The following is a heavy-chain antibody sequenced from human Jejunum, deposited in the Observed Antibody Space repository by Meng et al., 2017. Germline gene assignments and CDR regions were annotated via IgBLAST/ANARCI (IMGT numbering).Heavy chain of an antibody. V-gene: IGHV6-1*02. D-gene: IGHD2-2*01. CDR2: TYVRSKWFY. Sequence: VPRQESGPGLVHPSQTLSLTSVIAGDTVSNEGDAWSWIRQSSLRGLEWLGRTYVRSKWFYDYAPSVKSRITVKPDASKNQFSLELRSVTPDDSAISSCARDPPYALSLFAFWGPGTLVTVSS. CDR3: ARDPPYALSLFAF. CDR1: GDTVSNEGDA. J-gene: IGHJ4*02.